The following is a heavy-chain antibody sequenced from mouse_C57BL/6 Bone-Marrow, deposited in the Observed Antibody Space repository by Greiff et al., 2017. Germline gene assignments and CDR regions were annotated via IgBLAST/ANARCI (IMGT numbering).Heavy chain of an antibody. J-gene: IGHJ4*01. V-gene: IGHV1-7*01. CDR1: GYTFTSYW. CDR2: ITPSSGYT. Sequence: QVQLQQPGAELAKPGASVTLSCQASGYTFTSYWMHWVKPRPGRGLEWIGYITPSSGYTKYNQTFKDKATLTADKAASTAYMQLSSRKYEDSAVYYCARDTTVPYYYARDYWGQGTSVTVSS. CDR3: ARDTTVPYYYARDY. D-gene: IGHD1-1*01.